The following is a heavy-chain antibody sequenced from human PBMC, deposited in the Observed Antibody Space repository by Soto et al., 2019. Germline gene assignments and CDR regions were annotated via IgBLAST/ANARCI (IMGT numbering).Heavy chain of an antibody. D-gene: IGHD4-17*01. CDR2: IIPIFATA. CDR3: AKTPPRTTATAYYFDY. V-gene: IGHV1-69*13. CDR1: GDTFSSYA. Sequence: EASVKVSCKASGDTFSSYAISWVRQAPGQGLEWMGGIIPIFATANYAQKFQGRVTITADESTSTAYMELSSLTSEDTAVYYCAKTPPRTTATAYYFDYWGQGSRVTVSS. J-gene: IGHJ4*02.